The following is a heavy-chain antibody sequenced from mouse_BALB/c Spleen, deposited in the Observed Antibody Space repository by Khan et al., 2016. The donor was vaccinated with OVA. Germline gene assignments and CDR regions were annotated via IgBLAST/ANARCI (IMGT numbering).Heavy chain of an antibody. J-gene: IGHJ2*01. CDR2: IWAGGST. CDR1: GFSLTSYG. D-gene: IGHD1-3*01. CDR3: ARLEDI. V-gene: IGHV2-9*02. Sequence: VQLQASGPGLVAPSQSLSITCPVSGFSLTSYGVHWVRQPPGKGLEWLGVIWAGGSTTYNSALMSRLSISKDNSKSQVFLKMNRRQTDDTAMYYWARLEDIWGQGTTLTVSS.